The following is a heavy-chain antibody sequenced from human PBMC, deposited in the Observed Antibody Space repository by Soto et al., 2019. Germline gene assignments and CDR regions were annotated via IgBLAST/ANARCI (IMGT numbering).Heavy chain of an antibody. J-gene: IGHJ4*02. V-gene: IGHV1-2*02. CDR2: INPNSGGT. D-gene: IGHD4-17*01. Sequence: ASVKFSCKASGYTFTGYYMHWVRQAPGQGLEWMGWINPNSGGTNYAQKFQGRVTMTRDTSISTAYMELSRLRSDDTAVYYCARVPPYGDYFDYWGQGTLVTVSS. CDR1: GYTFTGYY. CDR3: ARVPPYGDYFDY.